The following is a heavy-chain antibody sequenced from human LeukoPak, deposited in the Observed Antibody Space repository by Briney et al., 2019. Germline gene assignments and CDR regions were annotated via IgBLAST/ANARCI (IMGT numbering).Heavy chain of an antibody. CDR2: ISGSGGST. CDR1: GFTFSSYA. J-gene: IGHJ4*02. CDR3: ARGGGYCSSTSCSYPVDY. V-gene: IGHV3-23*01. Sequence: GGSLRLSCAASGFTFSSYAMSWVRQAPGKGLEWVSAISGSGGSTYYADSVKGRFTISRDNSKNTLYLQMNSLRAEDTAVYYCARGGGYCSSTSCSYPVDYWGQGTLVTVSS. D-gene: IGHD2-2*01.